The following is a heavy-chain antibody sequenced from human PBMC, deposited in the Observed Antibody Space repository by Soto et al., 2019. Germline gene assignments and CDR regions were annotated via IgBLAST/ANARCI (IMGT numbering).Heavy chain of an antibody. CDR3: AAVSDCSSTSCYAGMDV. CDR1: GYTFTSYA. Sequence: GASVKVSCKASGYTFTSYAMHWVRQAPGQRLEWMGWINAGNGNTKYSQKFQGRVTITRDTSASTAYMELSSLRSEDTAVYYCAAVSDCSSTSCYAGMDVWGKGTTVTVSS. V-gene: IGHV1-3*01. J-gene: IGHJ6*04. D-gene: IGHD2-2*01. CDR2: INAGNGNT.